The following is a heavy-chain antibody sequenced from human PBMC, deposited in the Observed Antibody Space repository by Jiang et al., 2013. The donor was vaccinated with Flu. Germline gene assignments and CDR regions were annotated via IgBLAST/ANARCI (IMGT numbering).Heavy chain of an antibody. CDR2: ISSIGSTI. Sequence: KGLEWVSYISSIGSTIYYADSVKGRFTISRDNAKNSLYLQMNSLRAEDTAVYYCARDRDGYNWHAFDIWGQGTMVTVSS. J-gene: IGHJ3*02. V-gene: IGHV3-11*01. D-gene: IGHD5-24*01. CDR3: ARDRDGYNWHAFDI.